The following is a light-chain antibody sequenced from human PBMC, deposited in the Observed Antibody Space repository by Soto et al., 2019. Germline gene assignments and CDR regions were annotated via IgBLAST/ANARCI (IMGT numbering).Light chain of an antibody. Sequence: DVQMPQSPSSLSASVGDRVTITCRASQRISSYLNWYQQKPGKAPKLLIYAASSLQSGVPSRFSGSGSGTDFTLTISSLQPEDVATYYCQQSYSTPQTFGQGTKVEIK. CDR3: QQSYSTPQT. CDR2: AAS. J-gene: IGKJ1*01. V-gene: IGKV1-39*01. CDR1: QRISSY.